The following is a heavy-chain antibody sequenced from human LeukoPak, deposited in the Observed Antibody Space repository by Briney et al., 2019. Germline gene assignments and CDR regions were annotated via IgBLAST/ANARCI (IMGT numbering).Heavy chain of an antibody. J-gene: IGHJ6*04. CDR1: GYSFTNYW. V-gene: IGHV5-51*01. D-gene: IGHD2-15*01. CDR3: ARHYVGGEYYYGMDV. Sequence: GESLKSSCKGSGYSFTNYWIGWVRHMPGKSPEWMGIIYPRDSDTRYSPSFRGRVTISADKYISTASVQGSSLKASDTAMYYCARHYVGGEYYYGMDVWGGGTRVSVAS. CDR2: IYPRDSDT.